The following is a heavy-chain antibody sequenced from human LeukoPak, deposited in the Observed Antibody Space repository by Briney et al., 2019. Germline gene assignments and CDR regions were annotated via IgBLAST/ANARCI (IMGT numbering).Heavy chain of an antibody. J-gene: IGHJ4*02. CDR3: ARDITWGGEAAMVF. Sequence: ASVKVSCKASGYTFSGYYIHWVRQAPGQGLEWMGWINPNGGGTNSAQKFQGRVTMTMDTSLSTAYMELSRLTSDDTAVYYCARDITWGGEAAMVFWGQGTLVTVSS. V-gene: IGHV1-2*02. CDR2: INPNGGGT. CDR1: GYTFSGYY. D-gene: IGHD5-18*01.